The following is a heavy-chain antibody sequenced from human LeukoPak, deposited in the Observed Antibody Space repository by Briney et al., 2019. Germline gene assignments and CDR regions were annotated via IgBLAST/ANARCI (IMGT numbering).Heavy chain of an antibody. J-gene: IGHJ3*02. CDR3: AKVNWHDAFDI. V-gene: IGHV3-20*04. CDR1: GFTFDDYG. CDR2: INWNGGST. D-gene: IGHD1-1*01. Sequence: GGSLRLSCAASGFTFDDYGMSWVRQAPGKGLEWVSGINWNGGSTGYADSVKGRFSISRDNAKNSLYLQMNSLRAEDTALYYCAKVNWHDAFDIWGQGTMVTVSS.